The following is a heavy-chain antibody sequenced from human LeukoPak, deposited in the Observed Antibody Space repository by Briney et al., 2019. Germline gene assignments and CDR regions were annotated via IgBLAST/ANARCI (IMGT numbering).Heavy chain of an antibody. CDR2: MNPNSGNT. J-gene: IGHJ6*03. CDR3: ARTGANAHWYYYYYYMDV. CDR1: GYTFTSYD. Sequence: GASVKVSCKASGYTFTSYDINWVRQATGQGLEWMGWMNPNSGNTGYAQKFQGRVTITRNTSISTAYMELSSLRSEDTAVYYCARTGANAHWYYYYYYMDVWGKGTTVTVSS. D-gene: IGHD1-7*01. V-gene: IGHV1-8*03.